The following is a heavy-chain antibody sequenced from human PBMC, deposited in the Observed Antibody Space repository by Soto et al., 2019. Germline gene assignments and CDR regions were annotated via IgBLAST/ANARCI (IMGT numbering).Heavy chain of an antibody. CDR3: VTGSWEYQQYYYGMDV. D-gene: IGHD2-2*01. J-gene: IGHJ6*02. Sequence: GGSLRLSCSASGFTFSSYAMHWVRQAPGKGLEYVSAISSNGGSTYYADSVKGRFTISRDNSKNTLYLQMSCLRAEDTAVYYCVTGSWEYQQYYYGMDVWGQAITVIVTS. V-gene: IGHV3-64D*06. CDR2: ISSNGGST. CDR1: GFTFSSYA.